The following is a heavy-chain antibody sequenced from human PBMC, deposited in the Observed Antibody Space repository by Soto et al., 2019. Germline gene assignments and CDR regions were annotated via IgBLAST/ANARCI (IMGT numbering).Heavy chain of an antibody. V-gene: IGHV4-59*01. CDR3: ARGDPEGVGVYHRFDP. D-gene: IGHD1-26*01. J-gene: IGHJ5*02. CDR2: IYYSGRT. Sequence: KGLEWIGYIYYSGRTTYNPPLKRRVTISVDTSKNQFSLKLSSVTAADTAVYYCARGDPEGVGVYHRFDPWGQGSLLTVSS.